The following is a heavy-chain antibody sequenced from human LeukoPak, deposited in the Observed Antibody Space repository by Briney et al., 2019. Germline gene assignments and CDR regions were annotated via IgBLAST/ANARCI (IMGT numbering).Heavy chain of an antibody. Sequence: PGRSLRLSCAASGFTFDDYAMHWVRQAPGKGLEWVSGISWNSGSIGYADSVKGRFTISKDNAKNSLYLQMNSLRAEDTAVYYCARERSDYVIDYWGQGTLVTVSS. V-gene: IGHV3-9*01. CDR3: ARERSDYVIDY. CDR2: ISWNSGSI. CDR1: GFTFDDYA. D-gene: IGHD4-17*01. J-gene: IGHJ4*02.